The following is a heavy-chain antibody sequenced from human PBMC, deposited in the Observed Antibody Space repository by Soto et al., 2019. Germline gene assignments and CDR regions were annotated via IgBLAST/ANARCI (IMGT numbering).Heavy chain of an antibody. V-gene: IGHV4-61*08. Sequence: ETLTLTCAVSGGSISSGGYYWSWIRQPPGKGLEWIGYISYSGTTHYNPSLKSRVTMSVDTSKNQFSLKLTSVTAADTAVYYCARDKITGYFDYWGQGTVVTVSS. CDR3: ARDKITGYFDY. CDR1: GGSISSGGYY. D-gene: IGHD2-8*02. CDR2: ISYSGTT. J-gene: IGHJ4*02.